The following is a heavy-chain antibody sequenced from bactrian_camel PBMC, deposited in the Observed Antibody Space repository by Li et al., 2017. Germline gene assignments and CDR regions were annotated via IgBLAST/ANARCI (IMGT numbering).Heavy chain of an antibody. CDR3: AAKFTGACALTGDYNY. Sequence: HVQLVESGGGSVQAGGSLTLSCESLGFQYGRDTCWGWFRRAPGKEREGVALQLVGGTTYIIDSVKGRFSLSNDNDRNTMYLQMNSLKPEDTAMYYCAAKFTGACALTGDYNYWGRGTQVTVS. CDR2: QLVGGTT. CDR1: FQYGRDTC. V-gene: IGHV3S63*01. J-gene: IGHJ4*01. D-gene: IGHD7*01.